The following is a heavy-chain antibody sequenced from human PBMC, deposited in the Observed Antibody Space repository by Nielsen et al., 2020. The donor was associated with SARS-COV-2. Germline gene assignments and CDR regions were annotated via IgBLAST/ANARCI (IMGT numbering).Heavy chain of an antibody. V-gene: IGHV4-61*02. Sequence: SETLSLTCTVSGGSISSSSYYWGWIRQPAGKGLEWIGRIYTSGSTNYNPSLKSRVTISVDTSKNQFSLKLSSVTAADTAVYYCAREDIVVVPAAMPYYYYYGMDVWGQGTTVTVSS. CDR1: GGSISSSSYY. CDR3: AREDIVVVPAAMPYYYYYGMDV. J-gene: IGHJ6*02. CDR2: IYTSGST. D-gene: IGHD2-2*01.